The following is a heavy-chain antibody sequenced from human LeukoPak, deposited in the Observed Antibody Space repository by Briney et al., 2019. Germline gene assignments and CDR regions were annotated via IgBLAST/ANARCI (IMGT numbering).Heavy chain of an antibody. CDR2: IYYSGST. D-gene: IGHD3-10*01. Sequence: SGTLSLTCAVSGGSISSNSYYWGWIRQPPGKGLEWIGSIYYSGSTYYNPSLKSRVTISVDTSKNQLSLKLSSVTAADTAVYYCARTRYYYNSRSYGAPYYFDYWGQGTLVTVSS. CDR3: ARTRYYYNSRSYGAPYYFDY. CDR1: GGSISSNSYY. V-gene: IGHV4-39*01. J-gene: IGHJ4*02.